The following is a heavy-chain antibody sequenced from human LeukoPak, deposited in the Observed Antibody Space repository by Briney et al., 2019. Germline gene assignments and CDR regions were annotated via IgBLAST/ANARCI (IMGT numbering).Heavy chain of an antibody. CDR1: GYTFTSYA. D-gene: IGHD3-22*01. CDR3: AIYYYDSSGFDY. CDR2: INAGNGNT. Sequence: ASVKVSCKASGYTFTSYAMHWVRQAPGQRLEWMGWINAGNGNTKYSQKFQGRVTITRDTSASTAYMGLSSLRSEDTAVYYCAIYYYDSSGFDYWGQGTLVTVSS. J-gene: IGHJ4*02. V-gene: IGHV1-3*01.